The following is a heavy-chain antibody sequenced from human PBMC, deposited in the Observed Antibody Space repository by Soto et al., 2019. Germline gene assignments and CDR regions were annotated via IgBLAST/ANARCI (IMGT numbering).Heavy chain of an antibody. CDR3: ARDRLHGSYYYYYGMDV. CDR2: TYYRSKWYN. D-gene: IGHD1-26*01. V-gene: IGHV6-1*01. Sequence: KQSQTLSLTCAISGDSVSSNSAAWNWIGQSPSRGLEWLGRTYYRSKWYNDYAVSVKSRITINPDTSKNQFSLQLNSVTPEDTAVYYCARDRLHGSYYYYYGMDVWGQGTTVTVSS. J-gene: IGHJ6*02. CDR1: GDSVSSNSAA.